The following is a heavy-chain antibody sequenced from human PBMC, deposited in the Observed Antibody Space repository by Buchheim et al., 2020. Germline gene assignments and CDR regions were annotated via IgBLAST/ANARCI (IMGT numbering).Heavy chain of an antibody. V-gene: IGHV3-23*01. CDR1: GFTFSSYA. CDR3: TKDGPGQWGYFDL. CDR2: ISSSGSST. Sequence: EVQLLESGGGLVQPGGSLRLSCAASGFTFSSYAMSWVRQAPGKGLEWISTISSSGSSTYYADSMKGRFTISRDNSKITLYLQINSLRAEDTAVYYCTKDGPGQWGYFDLWGRGTL. J-gene: IGHJ2*01. D-gene: IGHD1-26*01.